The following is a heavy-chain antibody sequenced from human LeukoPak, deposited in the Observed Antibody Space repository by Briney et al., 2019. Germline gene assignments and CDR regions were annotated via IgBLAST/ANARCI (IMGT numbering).Heavy chain of an antibody. CDR2: IYHSGSS. V-gene: IGHV4-34*01. CDR1: GGSCSGCY. D-gene: IGHD2-15*01. CDR3: ARVINCSGGSCYYYYMDV. Sequence: SETLSLTCAVYGGSCSGCYWSWIRQPPGKGLEWIGNIYHSGSSYYNPSLKSRVTISVETSKNQFSLRLSSVTAADTAVYYCARVINCSGGSCYYYYMDVWGKGTTVTVSS. J-gene: IGHJ6*03.